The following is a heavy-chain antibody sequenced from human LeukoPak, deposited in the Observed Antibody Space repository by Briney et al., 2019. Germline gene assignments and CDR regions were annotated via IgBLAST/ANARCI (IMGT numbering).Heavy chain of an antibody. CDR3: ARVRRNYYDSRGYTSFDY. D-gene: IGHD3-22*01. CDR1: GGSISSYH. J-gene: IGHJ4*02. CDR2: IYSSGNT. Sequence: SETLSLTCTVSGGSISSYHWSWIRQPAGKGLEWIGRIYSSGNTNYSPSLKSRVTISVDTSKNQFSLKLSSVTAADTAVYYCARVRRNYYDSRGYTSFDYWGQGTLVTVSS. V-gene: IGHV4-4*07.